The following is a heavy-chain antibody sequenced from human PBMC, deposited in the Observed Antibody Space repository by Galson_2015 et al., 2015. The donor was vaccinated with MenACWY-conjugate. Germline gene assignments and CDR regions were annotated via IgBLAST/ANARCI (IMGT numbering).Heavy chain of an antibody. CDR3: VRAGYACVWGAFDP. Sequence: SLRLSCAASGFTFTSHALHWVRQAPGKGLQWVAVISSDTTGKFYAESVRGRFSISRDNYKNTVSLQMNSLRRDGPALYLCVRAGYACVWGAFDPWGQGTLVTVSS. J-gene: IGHJ5*02. CDR2: ISSDTTGK. D-gene: IGHD3-16*01. CDR1: GFTFTSHA. V-gene: IGHV3-30*01.